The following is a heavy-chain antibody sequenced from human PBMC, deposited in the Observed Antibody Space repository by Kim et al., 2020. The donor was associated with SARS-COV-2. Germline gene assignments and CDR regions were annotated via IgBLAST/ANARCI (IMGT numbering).Heavy chain of an antibody. D-gene: IGHD6-13*01. Sequence: ADSVKRRFTITRDNAKNSLYLQMNSLRAEDTAVYYCARCPWRAAGTSIDYWGQGTLVTVSS. V-gene: IGHV3-21*01. CDR3: ARCPWRAAGTSIDY. J-gene: IGHJ4*02.